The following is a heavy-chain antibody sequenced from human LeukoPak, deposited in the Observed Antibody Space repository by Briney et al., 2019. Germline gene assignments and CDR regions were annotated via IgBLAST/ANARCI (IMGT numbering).Heavy chain of an antibody. CDR3: AREPHAGCFSGSGSSGYCAFDI. V-gene: IGHV4-30-4*08. CDR1: GGSISSGDYY. J-gene: IGHJ3*02. D-gene: IGHD6-6*01. CDR2: IYYSGST. Sequence: SQTLSLTRTVSGGSISSGDYYWSWIRQPPGKGLGWVGYIYYSGSTYYNPSLKSRVTISVDTSKNQFSLKLSSVTAADTAVYYCAREPHAGCFSGSGSSGYCAFDIWGQGTMVTVSS.